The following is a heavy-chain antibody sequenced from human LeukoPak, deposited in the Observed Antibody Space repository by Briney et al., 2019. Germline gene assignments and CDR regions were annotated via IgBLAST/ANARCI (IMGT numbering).Heavy chain of an antibody. V-gene: IGHV4-30-4*07. Sequence: SETLSLTCAVSGGSISSGGYSWSWIRQPPGKGLEWIGYIYYSGSTYYNPSLKSRVTISVDTSKNQFSLKLSSVTAADTAVYYCARGGKQQLVLKNAFDIWGQGTMVTVSS. CDR2: IYYSGST. J-gene: IGHJ3*02. CDR1: GGSISSGGYS. CDR3: ARGGKQQLVLKNAFDI. D-gene: IGHD6-13*01.